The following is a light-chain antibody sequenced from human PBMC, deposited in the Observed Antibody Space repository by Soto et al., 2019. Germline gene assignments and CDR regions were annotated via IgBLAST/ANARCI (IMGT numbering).Light chain of an antibody. J-gene: IGKJ1*01. CDR1: HSVSRY. CDR2: GAS. CDR3: HPYGRSGT. V-gene: IGKV3-20*01. Sequence: ERVWTQAPRTLTMSPGESRTLSCRASHSVSRYLAWYQQKPRQAPRLLIYGASNRATGIPDRFSGSGSGTDFTLTISRLDPEDFAVYYCHPYGRSGTFGQGTKLDIK.